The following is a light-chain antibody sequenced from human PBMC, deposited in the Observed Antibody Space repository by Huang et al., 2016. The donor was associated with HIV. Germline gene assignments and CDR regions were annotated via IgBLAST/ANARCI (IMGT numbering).Light chain of an antibody. CDR3: QETYSIPYT. Sequence: DIQMTQSPSSLSASVGDRVTITCRASQGISSYLNWYQQKPGKAPKLLIYAASTWQSGVPARVSGSGSGTDFTLTISSLQPADSATYYCQETYSIPYTFGQGTKLEIK. CDR2: AAS. CDR1: QGISSY. J-gene: IGKJ2*01. V-gene: IGKV1-39*01.